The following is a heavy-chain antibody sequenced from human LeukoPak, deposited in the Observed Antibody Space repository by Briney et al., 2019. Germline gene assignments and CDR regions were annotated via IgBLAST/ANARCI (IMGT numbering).Heavy chain of an antibody. CDR1: GFTFSSYG. J-gene: IGHJ6*04. V-gene: IGHV3-33*01. Sequence: GGSLRLSCAASGFTFSSYGMHWVRQAPGKGLEWVAVIWYDGSNKYYADSVKGRFTISRDNSKNTLYLQMNSLRAEDTAVYYWGRVCPYYIFWGGYTPQVYYTYCGRNVGAKGPRVPVP. CDR3: GRVCPYYIFWGGYTPQVYYTYCGRNV. D-gene: IGHD3-3*01. CDR2: IWYDGSNK.